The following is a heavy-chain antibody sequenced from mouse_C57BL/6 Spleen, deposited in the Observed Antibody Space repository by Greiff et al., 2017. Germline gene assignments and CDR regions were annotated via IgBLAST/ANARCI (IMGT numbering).Heavy chain of an antibody. CDR2: IWRGGST. D-gene: IGHD1-1*01. CDR3: AKKGDLDGSSYAMGY. Sequence: QVQLQQSGPGLVQPSQSLSITCTVSGFSLTSYGVHWVRQSPGKGLEWLGVIWRGGSTDYNAAFMSRLSITKDNSKCQVFFIMNSLQADDTAIYCCAKKGDLDGSSYAMGYWGQGASVTV. CDR1: GFSLTSYG. J-gene: IGHJ4*01. V-gene: IGHV2-5*01.